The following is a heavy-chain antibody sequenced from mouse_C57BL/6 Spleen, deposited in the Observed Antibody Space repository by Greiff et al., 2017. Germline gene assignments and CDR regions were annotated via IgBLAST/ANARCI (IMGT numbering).Heavy chain of an antibody. J-gene: IGHJ3*01. CDR1: GFNIKNTY. Sequence: VQLQQSVAELVRPGASVKLSCTASGFNIKNTYMHWVKQRPEQGLEWIGRIDPANGNTKYAPKFQGKATITADTSSNTAYLQLSSLTSEDSAVYYCASPYYYGPWFAYWGQGTLVTVSA. D-gene: IGHD1-1*01. V-gene: IGHV14-3*01. CDR2: IDPANGNT. CDR3: ASPYYYGPWFAY.